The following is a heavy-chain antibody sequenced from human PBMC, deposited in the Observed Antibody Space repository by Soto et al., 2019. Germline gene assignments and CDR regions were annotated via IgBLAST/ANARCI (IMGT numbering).Heavy chain of an antibody. Sequence: QVQLQESGPGLVKPSQTLSLICTVSGGSISSGGYYWSWIRQHPGKGLEWIGYIYSSGSTYYNPALKSRLTISLDTSKNHFSLNLGSVTAADTAVYYCARDGDGSGYFLDYWGQGTPVTVSS. J-gene: IGHJ4*02. V-gene: IGHV4-31*03. CDR2: IYSSGST. CDR1: GGSISSGGYY. D-gene: IGHD3-22*01. CDR3: ARDGDGSGYFLDY.